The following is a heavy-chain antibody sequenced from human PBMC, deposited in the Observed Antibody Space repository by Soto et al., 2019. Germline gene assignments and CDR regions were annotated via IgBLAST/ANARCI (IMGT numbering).Heavy chain of an antibody. J-gene: IGHJ4*02. CDR2: IYSGGST. Sequence: GGSLRLSCAASGFTVSSNYMSWVRQAPGKGLEWVSVIYSGGSTYYADSVKGRFTISRDNSKNTLYLQMNSLRADDTAVYYCAKVGLPQSFDYWGQGTLVTVSS. V-gene: IGHV3-66*01. CDR1: GFTVSSNY. CDR3: AKVGLPQSFDY.